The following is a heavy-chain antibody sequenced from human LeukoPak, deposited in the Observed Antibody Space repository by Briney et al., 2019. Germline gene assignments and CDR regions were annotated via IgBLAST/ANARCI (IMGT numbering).Heavy chain of an antibody. CDR2: IYYSGST. J-gene: IGHJ4*02. Sequence: PSETLSLTCTVSGGSISSYYWSWIRQPPGKGLEWIGYIYYSGSTNYNPSLKSRVIISVDTSKNQFSLKLTSVTAADTALYYCASLRERSYYARGFDYWGQGTLVTVSS. CDR3: ASLRERSYYARGFDY. CDR1: GGSISSYY. V-gene: IGHV4-59*08. D-gene: IGHD1-26*01.